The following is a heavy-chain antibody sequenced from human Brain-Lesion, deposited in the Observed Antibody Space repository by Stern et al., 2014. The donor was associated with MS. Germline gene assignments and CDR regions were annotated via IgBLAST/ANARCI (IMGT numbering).Heavy chain of an antibody. CDR3: ARGERWFDS. D-gene: IGHD3-10*01. CDR2: VNNDGRRT. Sequence: VQLVQPGGGFVQHGGSLSLSCAATGFTFSNYWMHWVLPAPVTGLVWVSRVNNDGRRTSYADSVKGRFTLSRDNAKNTLYLQMNSLRVEETAIYYCARGERWFDSWGQGTLVTVSS. CDR1: GFTFSNYW. V-gene: IGHV3-74*02. J-gene: IGHJ5*01.